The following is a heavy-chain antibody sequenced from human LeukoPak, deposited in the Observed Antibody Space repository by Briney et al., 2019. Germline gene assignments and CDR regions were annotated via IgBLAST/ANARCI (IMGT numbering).Heavy chain of an antibody. V-gene: IGHV4-59*08. CDR1: GGSFSTYY. J-gene: IGHJ4*02. D-gene: IGHD7-27*01. CDR2: IYYSGST. CDR3: ARLGNDGYGSSWNRRAPIDY. Sequence: SETLSLTCTVSGGSFSTYYWTWIRQPPGKGLEWIGYIYYSGSTNYNPSLKSRVTISVDTSKNQFSLKLSSVTAADTAVYYCARLGNDGYGSSWNRRAPIDYWGQGTLVTVSS.